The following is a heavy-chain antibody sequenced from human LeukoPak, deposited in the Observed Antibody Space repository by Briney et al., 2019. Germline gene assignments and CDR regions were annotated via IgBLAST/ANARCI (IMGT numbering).Heavy chain of an antibody. CDR3: ARAFGYSSSWYRVYYYYYYMDV. CDR2: ISAYNGNT. D-gene: IGHD6-13*01. V-gene: IGHV1-18*01. J-gene: IGHJ6*03. Sequence: GASVKVSCKASGYTFTSYGISWVRQAPGQGLEWMGWISAYNGNTNYAQKLQGRVTMTTDTSTSTAYMELRSLRSDDTAVYYCARAFGYSSSWYRVYYYYYYMDVWGKGTTVTVSS. CDR1: GYTFTSYG.